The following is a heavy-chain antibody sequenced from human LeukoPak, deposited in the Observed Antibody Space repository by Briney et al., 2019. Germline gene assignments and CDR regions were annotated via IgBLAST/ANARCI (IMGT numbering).Heavy chain of an antibody. Sequence: GGAPQTSFQGSGYSFTSYWIGWGRRLPGKGVEWKGVIHPGDSATTYSPFFQGQVTISVDKSLSTAYLQWTYLQASDTAMYYCGRRGVITQLERPFDLWGQGTLVTVSS. J-gene: IGHJ5*02. CDR3: GRRGVITQLERPFDL. CDR2: IHPGDSAT. D-gene: IGHD1-1*01. V-gene: IGHV5-51*01. CDR1: GYSFTSYW.